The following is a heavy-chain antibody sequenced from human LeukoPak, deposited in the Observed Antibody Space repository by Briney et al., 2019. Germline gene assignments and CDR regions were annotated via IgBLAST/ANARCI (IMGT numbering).Heavy chain of an antibody. J-gene: IGHJ4*02. V-gene: IGHV3-53*01. CDR2: IYSGGGT. CDR3: ARDLGGY. Sequence: PGGSLRLSCAASGFTVSSNHMSWVRQAPGKGLEWVSLIYSGGGTHYADSVKGRFTISRDSSKNMLYLQMNSLRAEDTAVYYCARDLGGYWGQGALVTVST. D-gene: IGHD3-10*01. CDR1: GFTVSSNH.